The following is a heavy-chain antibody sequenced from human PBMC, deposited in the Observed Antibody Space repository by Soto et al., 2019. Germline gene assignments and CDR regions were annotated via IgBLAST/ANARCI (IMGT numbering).Heavy chain of an antibody. J-gene: IGHJ4*02. V-gene: IGHV4-28*01. Sequence: QVQLQESGPGLVKPSDTLSLTCAVSGYSISSSNWWGWIRQPPGKGLEWIGYIYYSGTTYYNPSLKSLLTMTVDTSRNQFSQKLSAVTAVDTAVYYCATREIQGPIDYWGQGTLVTVSS. CDR1: GYSISSSNW. CDR3: ATREIQGPIDY. D-gene: IGHD1-26*01. CDR2: IYYSGTT.